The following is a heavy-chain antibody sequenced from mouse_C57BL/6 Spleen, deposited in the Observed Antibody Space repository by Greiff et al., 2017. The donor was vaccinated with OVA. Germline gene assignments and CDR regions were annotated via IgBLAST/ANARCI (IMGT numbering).Heavy chain of an antibody. CDR1: GYTFTSYW. D-gene: IGHD3-1*01. CDR2: ISPSSGDT. Sequence: VQLQQPGTELVKPGASVKLSCKASGYTFTSYWMHWVKQRPGQGLEWIGNISPSSGDTNYNEKFKSKATLTGDKSTSKAYMQLICLTSDDSSVDYCARSGGNWYFDVWGTGTTVTVSS. J-gene: IGHJ1*03. CDR3: ARSGGNWYFDV. V-gene: IGHV1-53*01.